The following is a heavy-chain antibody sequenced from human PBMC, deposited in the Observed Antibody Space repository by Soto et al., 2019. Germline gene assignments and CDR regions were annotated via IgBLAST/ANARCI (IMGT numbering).Heavy chain of an antibody. J-gene: IGHJ4*02. Sequence: EVQLLESGGGLVQPGGSLRLSCAASGFTFSSYAMSWVRQAPGKGLEWVSAISGSGGSTYYADSVKGRFTISRDNSKKTLYLQINSLRAADTAVYYCAKDLVPLDCSSTSCYFDYWGQGTLVTVSS. D-gene: IGHD2-2*01. CDR2: ISGSGGST. V-gene: IGHV3-23*01. CDR1: GFTFSSYA. CDR3: AKDLVPLDCSSTSCYFDY.